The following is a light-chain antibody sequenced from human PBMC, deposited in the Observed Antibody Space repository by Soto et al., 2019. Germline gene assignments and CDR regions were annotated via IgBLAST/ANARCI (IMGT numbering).Light chain of an antibody. CDR1: QNVNNK. Sequence: EIVLTQSPATLSVSPGERASLSCRASQNVNNKVAWYQQKPGLPPRLLIYDAYLRATGVPARFSGRGSGTEFTLTITSLQSDDFATYYCQQYDNWPPYTFGPGTQLEI. J-gene: IGKJ2*01. CDR2: DAY. CDR3: QQYDNWPPYT. V-gene: IGKV3-15*01.